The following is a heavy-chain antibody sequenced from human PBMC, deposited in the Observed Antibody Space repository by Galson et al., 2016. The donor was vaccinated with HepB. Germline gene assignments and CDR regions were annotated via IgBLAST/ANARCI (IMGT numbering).Heavy chain of an antibody. CDR3: ARTAGRLYFDS. CDR2: IYNSDST. V-gene: IGHV4-39*01. CDR1: GASINSSSYY. Sequence: SETLSLTCAVSGASINSSSYYWGWIRQPPGKGLEWIGKIYNSDSTFYNPSLKSRVTISVDTSKNQFSLQLSSVTAADTAVYYCARTAGRLYFDSWSQGTLVAVSS. J-gene: IGHJ4*01.